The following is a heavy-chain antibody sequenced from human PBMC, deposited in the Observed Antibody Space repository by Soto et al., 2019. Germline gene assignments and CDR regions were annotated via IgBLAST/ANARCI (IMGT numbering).Heavy chain of an antibody. J-gene: IGHJ6*02. CDR1: GVTLSDHY. CDR3: VKATYCSASSGYTRCLDY. D-gene: IGHD3-22*01. CDR2: GRDKPQGCST. Sequence: GGSLSLSCAVSGVTLSDHYIDWGRQPPGKGLGWVGLGRDKPQGCSTSYAAPVKGRFTTSREETKNSAYLQMNSLTTDDAAVYYCVKATYCSASSGYTRCLDYWGQGTTVTVSS. V-gene: IGHV3-72*01.